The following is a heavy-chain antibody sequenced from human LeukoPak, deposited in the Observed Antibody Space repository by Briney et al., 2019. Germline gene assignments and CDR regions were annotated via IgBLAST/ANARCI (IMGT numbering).Heavy chain of an antibody. CDR2: IYYSGST. Sequence: SETLSLTCAVYGGSFSGYYWSWIRQPPGKGLEWIGYIYYSGSTYYNPSLKSRVTISVDTSKNQFSLKLSSVTAADTAVYYCARDTCSSSRGRMKAFDIWGQGTMVTVSS. V-gene: IGHV4-30-4*08. CDR3: ARDTCSSSRGRMKAFDI. J-gene: IGHJ3*02. CDR1: GGSFSGYY. D-gene: IGHD6-13*01.